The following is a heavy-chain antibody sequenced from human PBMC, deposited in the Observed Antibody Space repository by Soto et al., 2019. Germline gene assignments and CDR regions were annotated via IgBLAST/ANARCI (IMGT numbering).Heavy chain of an antibody. V-gene: IGHV3-33*01. D-gene: IGHD3-10*01. CDR2: IWYDGSNK. CDR3: ERDLKRWYDGSGSYMDV. J-gene: IGHJ6*02. CDR1: GFTFSSYG. Sequence: QVQLVESGGGVVQPGRSLRLSCAASGFTFSSYGMHWVRQAPGKGLEWVAVIWYDGSNKYYADSVKGRFTISRDNSKNSLFIQMYSLRSEDTAVYYCERDLKRWYDGSGSYMDVWGQGTAVTVSS.